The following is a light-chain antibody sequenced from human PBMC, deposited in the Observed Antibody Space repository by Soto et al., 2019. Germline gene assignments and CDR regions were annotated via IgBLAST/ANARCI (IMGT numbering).Light chain of an antibody. CDR2: GSS. V-gene: IGKV3-15*01. J-gene: IGKJ4*02. CDR1: QSVSSK. Sequence: EIEMTHSPSSLSAFLGERANLTCRASQSVSSKLAWYQQKVGQAPRLLVYGSSTRENGVPARFSGSGSGTEFTLTISSLQSEDFAIYYCQQYNSWPLTFGGGTKVDIK. CDR3: QQYNSWPLT.